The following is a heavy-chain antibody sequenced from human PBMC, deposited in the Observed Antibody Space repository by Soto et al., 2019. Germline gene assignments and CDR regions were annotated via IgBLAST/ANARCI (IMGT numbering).Heavy chain of an antibody. Sequence: ASVKVSCKASGYTFTNYAMHWVRQAPGQRLKWMGWINAGNGNTKYSQKFQGRVTITRDTSASTAYMELSSLRSEDTAVYYCARDASSRTSCHPQENYYAMDVWGQGTMVTDSS. V-gene: IGHV1-3*01. D-gene: IGHD2-2*01. CDR3: ARDASSRTSCHPQENYYAMDV. J-gene: IGHJ6*02. CDR2: INAGNGNT. CDR1: GYTFTNYA.